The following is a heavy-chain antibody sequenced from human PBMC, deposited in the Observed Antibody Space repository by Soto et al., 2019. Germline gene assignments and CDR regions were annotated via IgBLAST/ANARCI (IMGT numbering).Heavy chain of an antibody. J-gene: IGHJ1*01. CDR2: INAGNGNT. CDR3: ARGAAVAGRVHVQH. CDR1: GYTFTSYA. D-gene: IGHD6-19*01. Sequence: QVQLVQSGAEVKKPGASVKVSCKASGYTFTSYAMHWVRQAPGQRLEWMGWINAGNGNTKYSQKFQGRVTITRDTSASTAYMELSSLRSEDTAVYYCARGAAVAGRVHVQHWGQGTLVTVSS. V-gene: IGHV1-3*01.